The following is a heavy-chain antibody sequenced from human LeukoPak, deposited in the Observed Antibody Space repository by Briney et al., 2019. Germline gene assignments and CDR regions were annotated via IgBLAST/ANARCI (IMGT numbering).Heavy chain of an antibody. J-gene: IGHJ4*02. CDR2: IKQDGSEK. D-gene: IGHD5-12*01. CDR1: GFTFSNAW. CDR3: ARDPSGYDH. V-gene: IGHV3-7*01. Sequence: GGSLRLSCAASGFTFSNAWMSWARQAPGKGLEWVANIKQDGSEKYYVDSVKGRFTISRDNAKNSLYLQMNSLRAEDTAVYYCARDPSGYDHWGQGTLVTVSS.